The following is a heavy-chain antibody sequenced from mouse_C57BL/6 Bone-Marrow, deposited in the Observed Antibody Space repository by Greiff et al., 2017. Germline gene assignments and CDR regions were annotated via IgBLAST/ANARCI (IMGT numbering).Heavy chain of an antibody. J-gene: IGHJ1*03. V-gene: IGHV1-4*01. CDR1: GYTFTSYT. CDR2: INPSSGYT. CDR3: GCGYRWYFDV. D-gene: IGHD2-2*01. Sequence: QVQLKQSGAELARPGASVKMSCKASGYTFTSYTMHWVKQRPGQGLEWIGYINPSSGYTKYNQKFKDKATLTADKSSSTAYMQLSSLTSEDSAVDYCGCGYRWYFDVWGTGTTVTVSS.